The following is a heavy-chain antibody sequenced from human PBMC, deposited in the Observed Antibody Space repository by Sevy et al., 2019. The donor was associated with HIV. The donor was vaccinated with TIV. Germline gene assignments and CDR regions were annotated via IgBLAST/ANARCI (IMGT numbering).Heavy chain of an antibody. Sequence: SETLSLTCAVSGGSISSRNWWSWVRQSPGRGLEWIGELYHDGSTNFNSSLKSRLTMSMDKSKNQFSLNLRSVTAADTAVYYCARKMTTVTTTWDYWGQGTLVTVSS. CDR2: LYHDGST. CDR1: GGSISSRNW. D-gene: IGHD4-17*01. J-gene: IGHJ4*02. V-gene: IGHV4-4*02. CDR3: ARKMTTVTTTWDY.